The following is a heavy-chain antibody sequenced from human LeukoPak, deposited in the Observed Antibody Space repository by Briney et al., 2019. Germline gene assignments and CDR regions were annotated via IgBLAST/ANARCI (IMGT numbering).Heavy chain of an antibody. CDR2: IKSKTDGGTT. Sequence: GGSLRLSCAASGFTFSNAWMSWVRQAPGKGLEWVGRIKSKTDGGTTDYAAPVKGRFTISRDDSKNTLYLQMSSLKTEDTAVYYCTTFSYYYGSGSYYSFDYWGQGTLVTVSS. CDR3: TTFSYYYGSGSYYSFDY. D-gene: IGHD3-10*01. V-gene: IGHV3-15*01. CDR1: GFTFSNAW. J-gene: IGHJ4*02.